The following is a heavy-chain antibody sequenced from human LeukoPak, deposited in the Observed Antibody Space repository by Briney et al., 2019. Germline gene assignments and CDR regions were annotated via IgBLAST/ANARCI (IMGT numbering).Heavy chain of an antibody. V-gene: IGHV4-4*07. D-gene: IGHD3-3*01. Sequence: ASETMSLTCTVSGGSISGFHWNWIRQPAGKGLEWIGRVYATGITNYNPSLQSRVSMSVHMSKSQVSLQLTSVTAADTAVYYCARGTGFGVVFNYYQYYMDVWAKGTTVTVSS. CDR1: GGSISGFH. J-gene: IGHJ6*03. CDR2: VYATGIT. CDR3: ARGTGFGVVFNYYQYYMDV.